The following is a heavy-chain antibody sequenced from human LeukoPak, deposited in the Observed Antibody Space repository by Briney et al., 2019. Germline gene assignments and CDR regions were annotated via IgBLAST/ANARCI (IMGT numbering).Heavy chain of an antibody. V-gene: IGHV3-11*01. CDR1: GFTFSDYY. CDR2: ISSSGSTI. J-gene: IGHJ4*02. D-gene: IGHD2-15*01. Sequence: VGSPRLSCAASGFTFSDYYMSWIRQAPGKGLGWVSYISSSGSTIYYADSVKGRFTISRDNAKNSLYLQMNSLRAEDTAVYYCAGGYCSGGSCYNDYWGQGTLVTVSS. CDR3: AGGYCSGGSCYNDY.